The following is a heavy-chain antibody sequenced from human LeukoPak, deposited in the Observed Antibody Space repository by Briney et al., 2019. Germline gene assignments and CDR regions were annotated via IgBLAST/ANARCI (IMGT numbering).Heavy chain of an antibody. CDR2: ISGSGGST. D-gene: IGHD4-17*01. J-gene: IGHJ4*02. CDR1: GFDFSIYG. CDR3: AKCETTVTTGIDY. V-gene: IGHV3-23*01. Sequence: GESLRLSCAASGFDFSIYGMNWVRQAPGKGREWVSDISGSGGSTFHADSAKGRFTISRDNSKNTLYLQMNSLRAEDTAVYYCAKCETTVTTGIDYWGQGTLVTVSS.